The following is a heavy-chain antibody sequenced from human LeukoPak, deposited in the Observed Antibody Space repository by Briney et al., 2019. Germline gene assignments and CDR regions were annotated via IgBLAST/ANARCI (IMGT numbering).Heavy chain of an antibody. CDR1: GVSMGNFY. CDR2: IYTSGGI. CDR3: ARPRNYIDHLDAFDI. Sequence: SETLSLTCTVYGVSMGNFYWNWIRQPAGKGLEWIGRIYTSGGINYNPSLKSRVTMSVDTSKNQFSLKLTSVTAADTAVYYCARPRNYIDHLDAFDIWGQGTMVTVSS. V-gene: IGHV4-4*07. D-gene: IGHD1-7*01. J-gene: IGHJ3*02.